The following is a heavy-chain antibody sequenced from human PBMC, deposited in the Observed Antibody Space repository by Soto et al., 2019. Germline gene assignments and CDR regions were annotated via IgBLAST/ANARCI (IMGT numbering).Heavy chain of an antibody. V-gene: IGHV1-69*06. CDR3: ASTYYDILTGSTSYYYYGMDV. Sequence: SVKVSCKASGGTFSSYAISWVRQAPGQGLEWMGGIIPIFGTANYAQKFQGRVTITADKSTSTAYMELSSLRSEDTAVYYCASTYYDILTGSTSYYYYGMDVWGQGTTVTVSS. J-gene: IGHJ6*02. CDR1: GGTFSSYA. D-gene: IGHD3-9*01. CDR2: IIPIFGTA.